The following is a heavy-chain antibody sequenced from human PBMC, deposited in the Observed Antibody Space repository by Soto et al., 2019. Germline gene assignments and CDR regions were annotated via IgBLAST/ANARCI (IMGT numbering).Heavy chain of an antibody. V-gene: IGHV4-61*01. CDR2: IYFTGST. CDR3: TRGPPRVQWFDP. J-gene: IGHJ5*02. CDR1: GGAVSSGTCY. Sequence: LSLTCTVSGGAVSSGTCYWSWIRQPPGKGLEWIGHIYFTGSTNYNPSLKSRVTMSLDTSRNQFSLKLSSVTAADTAVYYCTRGPPRVQWFDPWGLGTLVTVSS.